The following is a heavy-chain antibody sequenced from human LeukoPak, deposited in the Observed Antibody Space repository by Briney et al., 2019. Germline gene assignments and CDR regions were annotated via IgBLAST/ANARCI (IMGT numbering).Heavy chain of an antibody. CDR2: ISSSGSTT. CDR1: GFTFNTYG. V-gene: IGHV3-48*04. CDR3: ARDHRYSGSRNWFDP. J-gene: IGHJ5*02. Sequence: GGSLRLSCAASGFTFNTYGMSWVRQAPGKGLEWVSYISSSGSTTYYAGSVKGRFTISRDNAKNSLHLQMNSLRAEDTAVYYCARDHRYSGSRNWFDPWGQGTLVTVSS. D-gene: IGHD1-26*01.